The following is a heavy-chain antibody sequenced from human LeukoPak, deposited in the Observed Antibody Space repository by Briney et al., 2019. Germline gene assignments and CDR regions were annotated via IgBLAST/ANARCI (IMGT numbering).Heavy chain of an antibody. Sequence: GGSLRLSCAASGFTFSSYDMHWVRQATGKGLEWVSAIGTAGDTYYPGSVKGRFTISRENAKNSLYLQMNSLRAGDTAVYYCARAIGPRIPRGSHTYDTNWFDPWGQGTLVTASS. D-gene: IGHD5-18*01. CDR3: ARAIGPRIPRGSHTYDTNWFDP. V-gene: IGHV3-13*01. J-gene: IGHJ5*02. CDR2: IGTAGDT. CDR1: GFTFSSYD.